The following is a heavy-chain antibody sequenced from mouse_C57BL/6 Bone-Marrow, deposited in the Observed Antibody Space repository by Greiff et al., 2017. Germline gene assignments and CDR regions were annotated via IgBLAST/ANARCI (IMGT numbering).Heavy chain of an antibody. CDR3: ARGTVVELYY. V-gene: IGHV1-42*01. CDR2: INPSTGGT. D-gene: IGHD1-1*01. J-gene: IGHJ4*01. Sequence: EVKLQQSGPELVKPGASVKISCKASGYSFTGYYLNWVKQSPEKSLEWIGEINPSTGGTTYNQKFKAKATLTVDKSSSTAYMPLKILTSEDSAVDYFARGTVVELYYWGQGTSVTVSS. CDR1: GYSFTGYY.